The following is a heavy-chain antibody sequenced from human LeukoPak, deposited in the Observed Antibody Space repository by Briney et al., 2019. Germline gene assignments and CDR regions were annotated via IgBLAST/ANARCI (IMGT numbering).Heavy chain of an antibody. V-gene: IGHV4-38-2*02. J-gene: IGHJ4*02. D-gene: IGHD3-9*01. CDR2: IYHGGTT. CDR1: GYSISSGYY. Sequence: ASETLSLTCTVSGYSISSGYYWGWIRQPPGKGLEWIGSIYHGGTTYYNPSLKSRVTISVDTSKNQFSLKLSSVTAADTAVYYCAREPSIRYFDWLLPPDYWGQGTLVTVSS. CDR3: AREPSIRYFDWLLPPDY.